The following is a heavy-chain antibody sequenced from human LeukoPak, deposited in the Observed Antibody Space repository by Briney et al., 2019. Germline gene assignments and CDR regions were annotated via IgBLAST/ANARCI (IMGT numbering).Heavy chain of an antibody. J-gene: IGHJ4*02. D-gene: IGHD1-1*01. CDR3: TRGTIQLTDY. Sequence: GGSLRLSCAASGFSYSTYWMSWVRQVPGKGLEWVANIKQDGSDKYYVDSVKGRFTISRDNAKNSLYLQMNSLRAEDTAVYYCTRGTIQLTDYWGQGTLLTVSS. CDR1: GFSYSTYW. V-gene: IGHV3-7*01. CDR2: IKQDGSDK.